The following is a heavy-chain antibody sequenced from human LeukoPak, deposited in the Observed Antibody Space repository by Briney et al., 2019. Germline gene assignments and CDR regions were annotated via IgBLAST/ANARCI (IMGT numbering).Heavy chain of an antibody. D-gene: IGHD1-14*01. CDR2: VYHSGGA. V-gene: IGHV4/OR15-8*01. Sequence: PSETLSLTCAVSGASIASHNWWSWVRQPPGKGLEWIGEVYHSGGANYKPSLKSRVTISVDTSRNHFSLKLTSVTAADTAVYFCAYNRNFALDNWGQGTLVTVSS. J-gene: IGHJ4*01. CDR3: AYNRNFALDN. CDR1: GASIASHNW.